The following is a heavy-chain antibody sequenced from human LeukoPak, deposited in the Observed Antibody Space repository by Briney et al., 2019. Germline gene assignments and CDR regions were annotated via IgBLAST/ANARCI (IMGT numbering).Heavy chain of an antibody. CDR3: AVGIAVAGTPFDY. V-gene: IGHV3-11*03. D-gene: IGHD6-19*01. CDR1: GFTFSDYY. J-gene: IGHJ4*02. Sequence: GGSLRLSCAASGFTFSDYYMSWIRQAPGKGLEWVSYISSSSSYTNYADSVKGRFTISRDNAKNSLYLQMNSLRAEDTAVYYCAVGIAVAGTPFDYWGQGTLVTVSS. CDR2: ISSSSSYT.